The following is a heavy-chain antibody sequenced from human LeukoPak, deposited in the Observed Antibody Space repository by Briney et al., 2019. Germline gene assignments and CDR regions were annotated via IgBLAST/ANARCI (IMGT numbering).Heavy chain of an antibody. CDR2: ISYDGSNK. CDR1: GFTFSSYA. Sequence: PGGSLRLSCAASGFTFSSYAMHWVRQAPGKGLEWVAVISYDGSNKYYADSVKGRFTISRDNSKNTLYLQMNGLRAEDTAVYYCARTIFGVTHGFDIWGQGTMVTVSS. V-gene: IGHV3-30-3*01. CDR3: ARTIFGVTHGFDI. J-gene: IGHJ3*02. D-gene: IGHD3-3*01.